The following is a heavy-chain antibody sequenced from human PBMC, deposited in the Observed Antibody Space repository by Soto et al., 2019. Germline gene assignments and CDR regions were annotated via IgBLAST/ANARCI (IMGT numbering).Heavy chain of an antibody. CDR1: GFTFSSYG. V-gene: IGHV3-30*18. CDR3: AKDALEVVVVPAAIPPSYYYYYYMDV. J-gene: IGHJ6*03. D-gene: IGHD2-2*01. CDR2: ISYDGSNK. Sequence: QVQLVESGGGVVQPGRSLRLSCAASGFTFSSYGMHWVRQAPGKGLEWVAVISYDGSNKYYADSVKGRFTISRDNSKNTLYLQMNSLRAEDTAVYYCAKDALEVVVVPAAIPPSYYYYYYMDVWGKGTTVTVSS.